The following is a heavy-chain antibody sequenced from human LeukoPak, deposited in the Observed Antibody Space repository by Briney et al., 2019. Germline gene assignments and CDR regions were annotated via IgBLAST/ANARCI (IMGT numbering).Heavy chain of an antibody. CDR1: GGSISSYY. CDR2: IYYSGST. J-gene: IGHJ6*02. V-gene: IGHV4-59*12. CDR3: ARECGGDCLYYYYGMDV. Sequence: SETLSLTCTVSGGSISSYYWSWIRQPPGKGLEWIGYIYYSGSTYYNPSLKSRVTISVDTSKNQFSLKLSSVTAADTAVYYCARECGGDCLYYYYGMDVWGQGTTVTVSS. D-gene: IGHD2-21*02.